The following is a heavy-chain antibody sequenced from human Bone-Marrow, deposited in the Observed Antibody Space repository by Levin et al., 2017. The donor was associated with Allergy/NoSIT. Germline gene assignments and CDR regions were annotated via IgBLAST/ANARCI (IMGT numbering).Heavy chain of an antibody. V-gene: IGHV3-23*01. CDR3: AKAGCGGDCYTYYLDN. D-gene: IGHD2-21*02. CDR1: GFSFSDYV. J-gene: IGHJ4*02. CDR2: ISANGGDT. Sequence: GESLKISCAASGFSFSDYVMNWVRQAPGKGLEWVAEISANGGDTYYADSVKGRLTISRDNSKNTLFLQMNSLSAEDTAVYYCAKAGCGGDCYTYYLDNWSQGTLVTVSS.